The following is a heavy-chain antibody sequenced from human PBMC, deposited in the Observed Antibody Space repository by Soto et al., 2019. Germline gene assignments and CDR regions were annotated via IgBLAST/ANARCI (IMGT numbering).Heavy chain of an antibody. CDR1: GGTFSSYA. CDR2: IIPIFGTA. Sequence: ASVKVSCKASGGTFSSYAISWVRQAPGQGLEWMGGIIPIFGTANYAQKFQGRVTITADESTSTAYMELSSLRSEDTAVYYCARDVSGSYGIDYWGQGTLVTVSS. J-gene: IGHJ4*02. V-gene: IGHV1-69*13. CDR3: ARDVSGSYGIDY. D-gene: IGHD1-26*01.